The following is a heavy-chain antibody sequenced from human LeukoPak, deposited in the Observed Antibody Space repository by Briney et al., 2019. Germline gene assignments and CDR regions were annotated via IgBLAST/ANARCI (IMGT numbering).Heavy chain of an antibody. CDR2: IIPIFGTA. D-gene: IGHD4-23*01. Sequence: VASVKVSCKASGGTFRSCAISWVRQAPGQGLEWMGRIIPIFGTANYAQKFQGRVTITTDESTSTAYMELSSLRSEDTAVYYCARTKNSYTDVNTAWFDPWGQGTLVTVSS. J-gene: IGHJ5*02. V-gene: IGHV1-69*05. CDR1: GGTFRSCA. CDR3: ARTKNSYTDVNTAWFDP.